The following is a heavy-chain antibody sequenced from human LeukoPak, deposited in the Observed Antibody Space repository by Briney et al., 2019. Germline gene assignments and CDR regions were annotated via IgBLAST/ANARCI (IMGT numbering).Heavy chain of an antibody. CDR1: GGSFSGYY. CDR2: INHSGST. D-gene: IGHD2-2*01. J-gene: IGHJ5*02. V-gene: IGHV4-34*01. CDR3: ARARYQRSSVDP. Sequence: SETLSLTCAVYGGSFSGYYWSWIRQPPGKGLEWIGEINHSGSTNYNPSPKSRVTISVDTSKNQFSLKLSSVTAADTAVYYCARARYQRSSVDPWGQGTLVTVSS.